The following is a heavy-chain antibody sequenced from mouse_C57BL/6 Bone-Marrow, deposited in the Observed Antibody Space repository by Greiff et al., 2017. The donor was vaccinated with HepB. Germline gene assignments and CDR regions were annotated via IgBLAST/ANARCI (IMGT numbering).Heavy chain of an antibody. CDR1: GYTFTDYN. V-gene: IGHV1-18*01. Sequence: VQLQQSGPELVKPGASVKIPCKASGYTFTDYNMDWVKQSHGKSLEWIGDINPNNGGTIYNQKFKGKATLTVYKSSSTAYMELRSLTSEDTAVYYCARRGTTVVAPYFDYWGQGTTLTVSS. CDR2: INPNNGGT. D-gene: IGHD1-1*01. CDR3: ARRGTTVVAPYFDY. J-gene: IGHJ2*01.